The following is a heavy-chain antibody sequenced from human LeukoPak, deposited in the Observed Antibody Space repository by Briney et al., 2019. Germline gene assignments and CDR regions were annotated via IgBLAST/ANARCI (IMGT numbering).Heavy chain of an antibody. CDR3: AREGYSSSPGNWFDP. CDR2: INPNSGGT. V-gene: IGHV1-2*02. CDR1: GYTFTSYY. J-gene: IGHJ5*02. D-gene: IGHD6-13*01. Sequence: ASVKVSCKASGYTFTSYYMHWVRQAPGQGLEWMGWINPNSGGTNYAQKFQGRVTMTRDTSISTAYMELSRLRSDDTAVYCCAREGYSSSPGNWFDPWGQGTLVTVSS.